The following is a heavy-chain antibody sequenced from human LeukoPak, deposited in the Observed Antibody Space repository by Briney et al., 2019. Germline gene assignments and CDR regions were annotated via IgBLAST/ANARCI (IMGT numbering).Heavy chain of an antibody. Sequence: GASVKVSCKASGYTFTNYYMHWVRQAPGQGLEWMGIINPSGGSTNYAQKFQGRVTMTRDMSMSTVYMELSSLRSEDTAVYYCARKRRYGDYPLDYWGQGTLVTVSS. CDR1: GYTFTNYY. CDR3: ARKRRYGDYPLDY. J-gene: IGHJ4*02. CDR2: INPSGGST. D-gene: IGHD4-17*01. V-gene: IGHV1-46*01.